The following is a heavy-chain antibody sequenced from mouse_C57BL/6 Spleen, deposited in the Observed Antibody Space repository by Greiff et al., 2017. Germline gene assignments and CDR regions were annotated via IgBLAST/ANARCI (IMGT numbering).Heavy chain of an antibody. V-gene: IGHV1-55*01. CDR1: GYTFTSYW. CDR3: ARYDYGDFDY. Sequence: QVQLQQPGAELVKPGASVKMSCKASGYTFTSYWITWVKQRPGQGLEWIGDIYPGSGSTNYYEKFKSKATLTVYTSSITAYMQLSSLTSEDSAVSYCARYDYGDFDYWGQGATLTVSS. D-gene: IGHD2-4*01. CDR2: IYPGSGST. J-gene: IGHJ2*01.